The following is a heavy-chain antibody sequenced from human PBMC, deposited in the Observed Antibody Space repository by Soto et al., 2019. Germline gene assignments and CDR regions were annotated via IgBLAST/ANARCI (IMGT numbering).Heavy chain of an antibody. CDR3: TRVREWVIRIRFYYHGLDV. Sequence: SGGSLRLSCTGSGFTFGDFGMSWFRQAPGKGLEWLSFIRSKGYGGTTESAASVRGRFIISRDDSRDVAYLQMNSLRTEDTAVYYCTRVREWVIRIRFYYHGLDVWCQGTTVTVSS. CDR2: IRSKGYGGTT. D-gene: IGHD2-21*01. CDR1: GFTFGDFG. J-gene: IGHJ6*02. V-gene: IGHV3-49*03.